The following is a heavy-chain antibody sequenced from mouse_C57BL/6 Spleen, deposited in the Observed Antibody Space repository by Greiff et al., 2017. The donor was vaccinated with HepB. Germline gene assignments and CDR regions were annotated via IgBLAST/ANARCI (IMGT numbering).Heavy chain of an antibody. CDR1: GYTFTSYG. D-gene: IGHD2-4*01. CDR2: IYPRSGNT. V-gene: IGHV1-81*01. Sequence: VQLQQSGAELARPGASVQLSCKASGYTFTSYGISWVKQRTGQGLEWIGEIYPRSGNTYYNEKFKGKATLTADKSSSTAYMELRSLTSEDSAVYFCARSYYDGLYYFDYWGQGTTLTVSS. CDR3: ARSYYDGLYYFDY. J-gene: IGHJ2*01.